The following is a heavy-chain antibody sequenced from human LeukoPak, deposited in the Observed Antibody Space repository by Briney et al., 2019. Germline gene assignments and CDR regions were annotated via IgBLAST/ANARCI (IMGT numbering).Heavy chain of an antibody. CDR2: INQDGSGK. CDR3: AGAGAGSPDA. Sequence: PGGSLRLSCAASGLTFTSYWMNWVRQAPEIGLEWVGNINQDGSGKYYADSVKGRFTISRDNAKNSVYLQMNSLRAEDTAVYYCAGAGAGSPDAWGQGTLVTVSS. J-gene: IGHJ5*02. V-gene: IGHV3-7*05. CDR1: GLTFTSYW. D-gene: IGHD3-10*01.